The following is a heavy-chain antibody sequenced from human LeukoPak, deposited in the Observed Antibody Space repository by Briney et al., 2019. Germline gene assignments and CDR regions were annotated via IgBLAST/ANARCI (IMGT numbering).Heavy chain of an antibody. V-gene: IGHV1-3*04. J-gene: IGHJ4*02. D-gene: IGHD4-17*01. Sequence: ASVKVSCKASGYTFTNYAMHWVRQAPGQRLEWMGWINTGNGNTKYSQEFQGRVTMTRDTSISTAYMDLSRLRSDDTALYYCARARRTRNIYGDYVFLFDYWGQGTLVTVSS. CDR3: ARARRTRNIYGDYVFLFDY. CDR2: INTGNGNT. CDR1: GYTFTNYA.